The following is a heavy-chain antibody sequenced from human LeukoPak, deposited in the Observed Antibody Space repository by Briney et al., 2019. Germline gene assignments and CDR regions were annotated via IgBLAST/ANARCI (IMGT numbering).Heavy chain of an antibody. J-gene: IGHJ3*02. CDR3: ARVYSSSWYDAFDI. D-gene: IGHD6-13*01. Sequence: PGGSLRLSCAASGFTFSSYSMNWVRQAPGKGLEWVSSISSSSSYICYADSVKGRFTISRDNAKNSLYLQMNSLRAEDTAVYYCARVYSSSWYDAFDIWGQGTMVTVSS. CDR2: ISSSSSYI. V-gene: IGHV3-21*01. CDR1: GFTFSSYS.